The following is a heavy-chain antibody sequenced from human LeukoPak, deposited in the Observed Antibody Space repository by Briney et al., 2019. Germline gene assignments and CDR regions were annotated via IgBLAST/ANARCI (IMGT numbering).Heavy chain of an antibody. CDR1: GDSIGSYY. V-gene: IGHV4-59*01. CDR2: IFYSGRT. Sequence: PSETLSLTCSVSGDSIGSYYWTWLRQSAGKGLEWIGYIFYSGRTNYSPSLKSRVTISVETSNNQFSLQLRSVTAADTAIYYCARGRARDGSFPWLVPWGQGTLVTVSS. J-gene: IGHJ5*02. CDR3: ARGRARDGSFPWLVP. D-gene: IGHD3-10*01.